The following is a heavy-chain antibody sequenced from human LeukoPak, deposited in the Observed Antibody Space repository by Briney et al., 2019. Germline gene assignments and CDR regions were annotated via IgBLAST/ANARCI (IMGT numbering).Heavy chain of an antibody. J-gene: IGHJ4*02. Sequence: GGSLRLSCAASGFTFSSYWMHWVRQAPGKGLEWVANIKQDGGEKYYVDSVKGRFTISRDNAKNALFLQMNSLRAEGTAVYYCAGRNFDLWGQGTLVTVSS. V-gene: IGHV3-7*01. CDR1: GFTFSSYW. CDR3: AGRNFDL. CDR2: IKQDGGEK.